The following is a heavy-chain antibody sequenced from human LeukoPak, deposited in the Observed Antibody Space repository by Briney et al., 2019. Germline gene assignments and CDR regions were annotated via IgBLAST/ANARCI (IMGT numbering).Heavy chain of an antibody. J-gene: IGHJ4*02. CDR2: ISPNSGGT. D-gene: IGHD4-23*01. V-gene: IGHV1-2*02. CDR1: GYTFTGYY. CDR3: ARDAPRFSYGGQGDY. Sequence: ASVKVSCKASGYTFTGYYMHWVRQAPGQGLEWMGWISPNSGGTNYAQKFQGRVTMTRDTSISTAYTELSRLRSDDTAVCYCARDAPRFSYGGQGDYWGQGTLVTVSS.